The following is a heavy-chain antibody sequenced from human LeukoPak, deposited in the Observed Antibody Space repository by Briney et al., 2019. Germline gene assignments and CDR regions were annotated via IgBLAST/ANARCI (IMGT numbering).Heavy chain of an antibody. D-gene: IGHD6-19*01. Sequence: SETLSLTCTVSGGSISSYYWSWIRQPAGKGLEWIGRIYTSGSTNYNPSLKSRVTMSVDTSKNQFSLKLSSVTAADTAVYYCARDWITPRSSGWYAGWFDPWGQGTLVTVSS. V-gene: IGHV4-4*07. CDR3: ARDWITPRSSGWYAGWFDP. J-gene: IGHJ5*02. CDR2: IYTSGST. CDR1: GGSISSYY.